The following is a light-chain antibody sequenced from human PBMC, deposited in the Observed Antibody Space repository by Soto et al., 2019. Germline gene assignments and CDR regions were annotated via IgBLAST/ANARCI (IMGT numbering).Light chain of an antibody. J-gene: IGLJ2*01. Sequence: QSVLTQSPSASASLGASVKLTCTLSSGHSSYAIAWHQQQPEKGPRYLMKLNSDGSHNRGDGIPDRFSGSSSGAERYLTISSLQSEEEADYYCQTWGTGPVVFGGGTKVTVL. V-gene: IGLV4-69*01. CDR2: LNSDGSH. CDR3: QTWGTGPVV. CDR1: SGHSSYA.